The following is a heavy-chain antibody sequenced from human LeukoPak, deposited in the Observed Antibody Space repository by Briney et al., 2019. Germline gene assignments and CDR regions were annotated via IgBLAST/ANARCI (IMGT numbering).Heavy chain of an antibody. J-gene: IGHJ4*02. CDR2: ISHSGTPT. D-gene: IGHD4-23*01. CDR3: ARVSGGYGGNSFGY. V-gene: IGHV3-21*01. CDR1: KFTFGAYS. Sequence: GGPLRLSCAASKFTFGAYSMNWVRQAPGKGLEWVSSISHSGTPTYYADSVKGRFTISGDNAKNSLYLQMNSLRAEDTAVYYCARVSGGYGGNSFGYWGQGTLVTVSS.